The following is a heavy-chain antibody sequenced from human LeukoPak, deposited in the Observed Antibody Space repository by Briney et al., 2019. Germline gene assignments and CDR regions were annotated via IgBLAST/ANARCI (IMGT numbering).Heavy chain of an antibody. V-gene: IGHV5-51*01. CDR3: ARQTAMGRSGDH. CDR1: GYSFTSYW. CDR2: IDPSDSET. Sequence: GESLKISCKGSGYSFTSYWIGWVRQMPGKGLEWMGIIDPSDSETRYTPSFQGQVTISADKSLTTAYLQWNNLKASDTALYYCARQTAMGRSGDHWGQGTLVTVSS. D-gene: IGHD5-18*01. J-gene: IGHJ4*02.